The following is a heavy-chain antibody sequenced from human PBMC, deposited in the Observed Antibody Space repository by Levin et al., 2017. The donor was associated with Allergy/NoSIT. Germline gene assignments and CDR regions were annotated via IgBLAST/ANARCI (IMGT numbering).Heavy chain of an antibody. CDR1: GFTFSSFG. D-gene: IGHD6-6*01. V-gene: IGHV3-48*01. CDR2: ISSSCTTI. Sequence: GGSLRLSCAASGFTFSSFGMNWVRQTPGKGLEWVSYISSSCTTIYFSFFVPFRITISRDNAKNSMYLQMNSLRVDDTAVYYCARGLSARPSYWGRGTLLTVSS. CDR3: ARGLSARPSY. J-gene: IGHJ4*02.